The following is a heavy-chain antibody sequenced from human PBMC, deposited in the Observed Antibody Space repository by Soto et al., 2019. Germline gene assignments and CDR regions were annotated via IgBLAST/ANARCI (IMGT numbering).Heavy chain of an antibody. D-gene: IGHD2-21*01. V-gene: IGHV3-7*04. Sequence: EVHLVESGGGLVQPGGSLRLSCAASGFTFSDYWMTWVRQAPGKGLEGVANMNPDGSEKYYVDSVKGRFTTSRDNAKNSLYLQMNSLRGEDTAVYYCTRDLNHDCGPWGQGTHVIVSS. CDR3: TRDLNHDCGP. J-gene: IGHJ5*02. CDR2: MNPDGSEK. CDR1: GFTFSDYW.